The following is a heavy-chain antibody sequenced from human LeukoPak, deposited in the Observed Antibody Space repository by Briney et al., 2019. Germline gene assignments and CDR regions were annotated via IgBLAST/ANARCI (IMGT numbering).Heavy chain of an antibody. CDR3: ARAHGYCSSTSCYSINDY. CDR1: GGSFSGYY. V-gene: IGHV4-34*01. D-gene: IGHD2-2*01. J-gene: IGHJ4*02. Sequence: SETLSLTCAVYGGSFSGYYWSWIRQPPGKGLEWIGEINHSGSTNYNPSLKSRDTISVDTSKNQFSLKLSSVTAADTAVYYCARAHGYCSSTSCYSINDYWGQGTLVTVSS. CDR2: INHSGST.